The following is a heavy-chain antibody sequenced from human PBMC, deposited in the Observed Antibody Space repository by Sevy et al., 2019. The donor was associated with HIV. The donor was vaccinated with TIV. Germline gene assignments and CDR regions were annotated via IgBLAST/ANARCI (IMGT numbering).Heavy chain of an antibody. CDR3: TRWSGSQSIFDY. CDR2: FKSKIHGGTT. Sequence: GGPLRLSCTASGFIFGDYGMSWVRQAPGKGLEWIAFFKSKIHGGTTENAASVKGRFTISRDDSKNIVYLQMSNLKTDDTAVYYCTRWSGSQSIFDYWGQGTLVTVSS. J-gene: IGHJ4*02. V-gene: IGHV3-49*04. CDR1: GFIFGDYG. D-gene: IGHD1-26*01.